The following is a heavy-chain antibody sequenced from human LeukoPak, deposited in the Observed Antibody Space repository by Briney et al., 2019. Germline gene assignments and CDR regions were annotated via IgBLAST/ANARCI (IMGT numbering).Heavy chain of an antibody. Sequence: GGSLRLSCAASGFTFSSYGMHWVRQAPGKGPEWVAVISYDGSNKYYADSVKGRFTISRDNSKNTLYLQMNSLRAEDTAVYYCAKGSPSGRYDFWSGYSDLYNWFDPWGQGTLVTVSS. CDR1: GFTFSSYG. CDR2: ISYDGSNK. J-gene: IGHJ5*02. D-gene: IGHD3-3*01. V-gene: IGHV3-30*18. CDR3: AKGSPSGRYDFWSGYSDLYNWFDP.